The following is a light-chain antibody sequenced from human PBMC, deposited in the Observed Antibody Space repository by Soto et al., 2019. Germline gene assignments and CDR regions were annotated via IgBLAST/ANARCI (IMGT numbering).Light chain of an antibody. Sequence: QPASVSGSPGQSIAISCIGTSSDVGAYNYVSWYQQHPGKAPKLVIYDVNNRPSGVSNRFSGSKSGNTASLTISGLQAEDEADYYCGSYTTSGSVVFGGGTQLTVL. J-gene: IGLJ2*01. CDR2: DVN. V-gene: IGLV2-14*03. CDR1: SSDVGAYNY. CDR3: GSYTTSGSVV.